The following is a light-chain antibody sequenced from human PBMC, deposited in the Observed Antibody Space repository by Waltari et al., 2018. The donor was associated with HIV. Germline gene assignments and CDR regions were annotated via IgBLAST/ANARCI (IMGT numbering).Light chain of an antibody. CDR3: QQRNNWPPVT. Sequence: EIVLTQSPATLSLSPGTRATLSCSASQSVSSYLAGYQQKPGQAPRLLIYDASNRAIGIPARFSGSGSGTDFPLTISSLEPEDFAVYYCQQRNNWPPVTFGGGTKVEIK. V-gene: IGKV3-11*01. CDR2: DAS. J-gene: IGKJ4*01. CDR1: QSVSSY.